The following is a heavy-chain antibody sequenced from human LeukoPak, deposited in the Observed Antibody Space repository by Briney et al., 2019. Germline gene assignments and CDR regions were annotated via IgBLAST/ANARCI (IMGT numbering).Heavy chain of an antibody. CDR3: AKGPYCSSTSCYTIGAFDY. J-gene: IGHJ4*02. Sequence: PGRSLRLSCAASGFTFSSHAMSWVRQAPGKGLEWVSGISGSGNSTYFADSVKGRFTISRDNSKNTLYLQMNSLRAEDTAVYYCAKGPYCSSTSCYTIGAFDYWGQGTLVTVSS. CDR2: ISGSGNST. V-gene: IGHV3-23*01. D-gene: IGHD2-2*02. CDR1: GFTFSSHA.